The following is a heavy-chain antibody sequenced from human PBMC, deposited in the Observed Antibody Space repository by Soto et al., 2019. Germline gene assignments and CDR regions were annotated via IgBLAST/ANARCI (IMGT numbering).Heavy chain of an antibody. CDR2: INPNSGGT. CDR1: GYTFTGYY. D-gene: IGHD5-12*01. CDR3: AIGGYSGYDFRMGFFDS. Sequence: ASVKVSCKASGYTFTGYYMHWVRQAPGQGLEWMGWINPNSGGTNYAQKFQGWVTMIRDTSISTAYMELSRLRSDDTAVYFCAIGGYSGYDFRMGFFDSWGQRTLVTV. J-gene: IGHJ4*02. V-gene: IGHV1-2*04.